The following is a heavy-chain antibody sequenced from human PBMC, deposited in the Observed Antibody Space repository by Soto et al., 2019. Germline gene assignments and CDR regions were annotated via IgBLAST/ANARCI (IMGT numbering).Heavy chain of an antibody. J-gene: IGHJ4*02. V-gene: IGHV3-13*01. CDR2: IGTAGDT. CDR1: GFTFSSYD. CDR3: ARAAAGEDYFVY. Sequence: GGSLRLSCAASGFTFSSYDMHWVRQATGKGLEWVSAIGTAGDTYYPGSVKGRFTISRENAKNSLYLQLNSLRAGDTAVYYCARAAAGEDYFVYWCQGTLVTVSS. D-gene: IGHD6-13*01.